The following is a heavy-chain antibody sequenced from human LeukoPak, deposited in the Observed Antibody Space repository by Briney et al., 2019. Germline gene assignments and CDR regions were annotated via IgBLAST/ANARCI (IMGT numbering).Heavy chain of an antibody. D-gene: IGHD3-9*01. CDR1: GFTFDDYA. Sequence: PGRSLRLSCAASGFTFDDYAMHWVRQAPGKGLEWVSGISWNSGSIGYADPVKGRFTISRDNAKNSLYLQMNSLRDEDTALYYCVRDNDWAFHYWGQGTLVTVSS. J-gene: IGHJ4*02. CDR3: VRDNDWAFHY. V-gene: IGHV3-9*01. CDR2: ISWNSGSI.